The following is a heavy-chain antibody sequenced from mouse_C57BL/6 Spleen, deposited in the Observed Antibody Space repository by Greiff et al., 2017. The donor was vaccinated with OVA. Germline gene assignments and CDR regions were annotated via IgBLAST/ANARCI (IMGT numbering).Heavy chain of an antibody. J-gene: IGHJ3*01. D-gene: IGHD2-2*01. CDR3: TRDGIYYGYDEFAY. CDR1: GFTFSSYA. CDR2: ISSGGDYI. Sequence: EVQLVESGEGLVKPGGSLKLSCAASGFTFSSYAMSWVRQTPEKRLEWVAYISSGGDYIYYADTVKGRFTISRDNARNTLYLQMISLKSEDTAMYYCTRDGIYYGYDEFAYWGQGTLVTVSA. V-gene: IGHV5-9-1*02.